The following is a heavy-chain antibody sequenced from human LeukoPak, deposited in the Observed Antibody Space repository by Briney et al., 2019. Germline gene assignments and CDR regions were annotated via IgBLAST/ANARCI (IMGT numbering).Heavy chain of an antibody. CDR2: IYYSGST. V-gene: IGHV4-39*07. CDR3: ARVSWFPGTSYYYMDV. CDR1: GGSISSSSYY. D-gene: IGHD1-1*01. J-gene: IGHJ6*03. Sequence: SETLSLTCTVSGGSISSSSYYWGWIRQPPGKGLEWIGTIYYSGSTYYNPSLKSRVTISVDTSKNQFSLKLSSVTAADTAVYFCARVSWFPGTSYYYMDVWGKGTTVTVSS.